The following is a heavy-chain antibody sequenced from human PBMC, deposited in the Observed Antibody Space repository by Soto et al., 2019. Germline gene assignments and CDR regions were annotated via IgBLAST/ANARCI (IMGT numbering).Heavy chain of an antibody. CDR3: ARVYDSSGLFDY. CDR2: IIPIFGTA. J-gene: IGHJ4*02. CDR1: GGTFSSYA. D-gene: IGHD3-22*01. Sequence: ASVKVSCKASGGTFSSYAISWVRQAPGQGLEWMGGIIPIFGTANYAQKFQGRVTITADESTSTAYMELSSLRSEDTAVYYCARVYDSSGLFDYWGQGTLVTVSS. V-gene: IGHV1-69*13.